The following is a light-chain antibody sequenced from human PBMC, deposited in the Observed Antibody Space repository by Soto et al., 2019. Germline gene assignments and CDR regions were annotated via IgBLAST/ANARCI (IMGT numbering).Light chain of an antibody. J-gene: IGLJ2*01. Sequence: QSVLTQPPSVSGTPGQRVSISCSGSNSNIGPNYVYWFQQLPGAAPKLLIYKNNQRPSGVPDRFSGSKSATSASLAISGLRSEDEGDYYCAAWDDNLSVAIFGGGTTLTVL. CDR1: NSNIGPNY. CDR2: KNN. V-gene: IGLV1-47*01. CDR3: AAWDDNLSVAI.